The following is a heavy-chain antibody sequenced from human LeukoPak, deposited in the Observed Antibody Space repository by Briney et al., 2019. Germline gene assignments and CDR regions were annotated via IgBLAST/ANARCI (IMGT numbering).Heavy chain of an antibody. CDR1: GYTFTSYG. CDR2: ISAYNGNT. CDR3: ARGLDDGYDFWSGYYLGGITSE. V-gene: IGHV1-18*01. Sequence: ASVKVSCKASGYTFTSYGISWVRQAPGQGLEWMGWISAYNGNTNYAQKLQGRVTMTTDTSTSTAYMELRSLRSDDTAVYYCARGLDDGYDFWSGYYLGGITSEWGQGTLVTVSS. J-gene: IGHJ4*02. D-gene: IGHD3-3*01.